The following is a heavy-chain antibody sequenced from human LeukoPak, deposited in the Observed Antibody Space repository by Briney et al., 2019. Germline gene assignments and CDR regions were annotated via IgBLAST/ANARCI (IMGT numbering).Heavy chain of an antibody. Sequence: GESPKISCKGSGYSFTSYWIGWVRQMPGKGLEWMGIIYPGDSDTRYSPSFQGQVTISADKSISTAYLQWSSLKASDTAMYYCARPTSAWYEGFDYWGQGTLVTVSS. D-gene: IGHD6-19*01. J-gene: IGHJ4*02. V-gene: IGHV5-51*01. CDR3: ARPTSAWYEGFDY. CDR2: IYPGDSDT. CDR1: GYSFTSYW.